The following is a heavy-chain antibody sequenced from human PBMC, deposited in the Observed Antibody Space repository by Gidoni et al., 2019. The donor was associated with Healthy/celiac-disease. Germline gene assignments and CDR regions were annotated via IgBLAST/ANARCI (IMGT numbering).Heavy chain of an antibody. Sequence: QVQLVQSGAEVQKPGSSVKVSCKASGGTFSSYAISWVRQAPGQGLEWMGRIIPSLGIANYAQKVKGRVTITADKATSTAYMELSSLRSEDTAVYYCARDVSLVVVPAATSGWFDPWGQGTLVTVSS. CDR1: GGTFSSYA. V-gene: IGHV1-69*04. CDR3: ARDVSLVVVPAATSGWFDP. D-gene: IGHD2-2*01. J-gene: IGHJ5*02. CDR2: IIPSLGIA.